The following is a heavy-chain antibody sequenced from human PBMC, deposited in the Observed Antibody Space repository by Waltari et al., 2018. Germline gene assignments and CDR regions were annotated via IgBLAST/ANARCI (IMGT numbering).Heavy chain of an antibody. J-gene: IGHJ4*02. Sequence: QVQLQEWGAGLLKPSETLSLTCAVYGGSFSGYYWSWIRQPPGKGLEWIGEINHFGSANYKPSLKSGVTLSVGTSKNQFSLSLRSVTAADTAVYYCARGPAYSETTGYFPYWGQGALVTVSS. D-gene: IGHD3-9*01. CDR3: ARGPAYSETTGYFPY. V-gene: IGHV4-34*01. CDR1: GGSFSGYY. CDR2: INHFGSA.